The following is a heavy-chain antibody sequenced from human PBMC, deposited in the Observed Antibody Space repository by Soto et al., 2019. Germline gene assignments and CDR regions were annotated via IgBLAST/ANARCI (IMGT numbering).Heavy chain of an antibody. CDR2: IYYSGST. CDR1: GGSISSSIYY. D-gene: IGHD2-2*01. J-gene: IGHJ6*02. CDR3: ARRRPAAIEFGYYYYGMDV. V-gene: IGHV4-39*01. Sequence: AETLSLTCTVSGGSISSSIYYWGWIRQPPGKGLEWIGSIYYSGSTYYNPSLKSRVTISVDTSKNQFSLKLSSVTAADTAVYYCARRRPAAIEFGYYYYGMDVWGQGTTVTVSS.